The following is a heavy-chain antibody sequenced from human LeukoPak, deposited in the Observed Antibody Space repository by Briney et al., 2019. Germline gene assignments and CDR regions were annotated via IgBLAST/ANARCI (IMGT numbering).Heavy chain of an antibody. Sequence: GSLRLSCAASGFTFSSYSMNWVRQAPGKGLEWVSAISDSGGSTYYADSVKGRFTVSRENAKNSLYLQMNSLRAGDTAVYYCARGMWQQLVQRYYYYYGMDVWGQGTTVTVSS. V-gene: IGHV3-23*01. CDR3: ARGMWQQLVQRYYYYYGMDV. CDR1: GFTFSSYS. D-gene: IGHD6-13*01. J-gene: IGHJ6*02. CDR2: ISDSGGST.